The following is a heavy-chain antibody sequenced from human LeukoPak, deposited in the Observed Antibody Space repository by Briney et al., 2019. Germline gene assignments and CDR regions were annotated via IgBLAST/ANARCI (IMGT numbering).Heavy chain of an antibody. Sequence: ASVKVSCKTSGYTFIDYYIHWVRQAPGQGLEWMGWINPNSGGTNYAQKFQGRVTMTRDTSISTAYMKLSRLRSDDTAVYYCVAYCGGDCFVYFDYWGQGTLVTVSS. V-gene: IGHV1-2*02. D-gene: IGHD2-21*02. CDR1: GYTFIDYY. J-gene: IGHJ4*02. CDR2: INPNSGGT. CDR3: VAYCGGDCFVYFDY.